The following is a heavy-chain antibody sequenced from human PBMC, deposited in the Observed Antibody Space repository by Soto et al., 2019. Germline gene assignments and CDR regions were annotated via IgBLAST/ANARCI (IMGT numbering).Heavy chain of an antibody. Sequence: GGSVRLSCAASGFTFSSYWISWVRQAPGKGLEWVANIKQDGSEKYYVDSVKGRFTISRDNAKNSLYLQMNSLRAEDTAVYYCARECILVIRAAIRWFDPWGQGTLVTVFS. J-gene: IGHJ5*02. D-gene: IGHD2-2*01. CDR1: GFTFSSYW. V-gene: IGHV3-7*05. CDR2: IKQDGSEK. CDR3: ARECILVIRAAIRWFDP.